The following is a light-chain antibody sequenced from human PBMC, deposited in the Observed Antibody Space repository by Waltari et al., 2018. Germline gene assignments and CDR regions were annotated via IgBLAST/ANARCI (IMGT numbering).Light chain of an antibody. V-gene: IGKV4-1*01. CDR1: QNILLNSNNKNY. CDR3: QQYYNTPYT. CDR2: WAS. J-gene: IGKJ2*01. Sequence: DIVLTQSPDSLAVSLGDRVTINCKSSQNILLNSNNKNYLAWYQQKPGQPPKLLVYWASTRESGVPDRFSGSGSGTDFTLTISSLQAEDVAVYYCQQYYNTPYTFGQGTKLEIK.